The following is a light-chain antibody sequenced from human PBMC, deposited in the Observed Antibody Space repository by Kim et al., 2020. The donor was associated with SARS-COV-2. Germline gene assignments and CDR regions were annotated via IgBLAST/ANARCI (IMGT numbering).Light chain of an antibody. CDR3: YSAADNNAVV. J-gene: IGLJ2*01. CDR2: KDS. CDR1: VLAKKY. V-gene: IGLV3-27*01. Sequence: SYELTQPSSVSVSPGQTARITCSGDVLAKKYARWFQQKPDQAPVLVIYKDSERPSGIPERFSGSSSGTTVTLTISGAQVEDEADYYCYSAADNNAVVFGGGTQLTVL.